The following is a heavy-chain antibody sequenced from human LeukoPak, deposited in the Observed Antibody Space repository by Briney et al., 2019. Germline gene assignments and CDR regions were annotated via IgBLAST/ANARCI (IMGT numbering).Heavy chain of an antibody. V-gene: IGHV4-61*08. CDR3: ARYSSSSGVDY. CDR1: GVYFSSSGCY. Sequence: PSETLSLTCSVSGVYFSSSGCYWGWIRQPPGKGLEWIGYIYYSGSTNYNPSLKSRVTISVDTSKNQFSLKLSSVTAADTAVYYCARYSSSSGVDYWGQGTLVTVSS. J-gene: IGHJ4*02. D-gene: IGHD6-6*01. CDR2: IYYSGST.